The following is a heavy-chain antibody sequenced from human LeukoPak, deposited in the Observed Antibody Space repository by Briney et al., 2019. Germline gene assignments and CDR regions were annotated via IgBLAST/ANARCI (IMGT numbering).Heavy chain of an antibody. J-gene: IGHJ4*02. CDR1: GYSISSGYY. CDR2: IYHSGST. D-gene: IGHD6-13*01. Sequence: SETLSLTCTVSGYSISSGYYWGWIRPPPGKGLEWIGSIYHSGSTYYNPSLKSRVTISVDTSKNQFSLKLSSVTAADTAVYYCAKQCRFYSSSLIHFDYWGQGTLVTVSS. V-gene: IGHV4-38-2*02. CDR3: AKQCRFYSSSLIHFDY.